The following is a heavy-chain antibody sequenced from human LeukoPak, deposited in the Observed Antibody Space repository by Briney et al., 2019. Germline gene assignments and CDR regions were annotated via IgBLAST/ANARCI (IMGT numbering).Heavy chain of an antibody. V-gene: IGHV4-61*02. D-gene: IGHD6-19*01. CDR2: VYSSGST. CDR3: ASLGGGGWYFDY. CDR1: GGSISSGSHY. J-gene: IGHJ4*02. Sequence: SETLSLTCTVSGGSISSGSHYWTWIRQPAGKGLEYIGRVYSSGSTDSNPSLRSRLTMSVDTSKNQFSLKLSSVTAADTAEYYCASLGGGGWYFDYWGQGTLVTVSS.